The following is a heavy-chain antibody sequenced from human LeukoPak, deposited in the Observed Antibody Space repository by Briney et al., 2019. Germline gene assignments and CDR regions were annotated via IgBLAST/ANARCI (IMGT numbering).Heavy chain of an antibody. CDR2: IYSVGST. J-gene: IGHJ4*02. D-gene: IGHD4-17*01. V-gene: IGHV3-53*01. CDR1: GFTVSTKY. Sequence: GGSLRLSCAASGFTVSTKYTSWVRQAPGKGLEWGSVIYSVGSTIYADSVKGRFTISRDNSKNTLYLQMNSLRAEDTAIYYCASRSSGDYHLIDYWGPGTLVTVSS. CDR3: ASRSSGDYHLIDY.